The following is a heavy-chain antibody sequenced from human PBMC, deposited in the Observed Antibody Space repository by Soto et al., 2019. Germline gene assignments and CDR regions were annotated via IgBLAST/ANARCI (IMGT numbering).Heavy chain of an antibody. J-gene: IGHJ5*02. CDR2: TKSKADGETK. V-gene: IGHV3-15*01. Sequence: GGSLRLSCAASGFTFSHAWMSWVRQAPGKGLEWVGRTKSKADGETKDYGAPVRGRFTISRDDSQDILYPHMNSPRIEDTAVYYCCVIKRRDQYSTSGYWFDPWGPGTLVTVSS. D-gene: IGHD4-4*01. CDR1: GFTFSHAW. CDR3: CVIKRRDQYSTSGYWFDP.